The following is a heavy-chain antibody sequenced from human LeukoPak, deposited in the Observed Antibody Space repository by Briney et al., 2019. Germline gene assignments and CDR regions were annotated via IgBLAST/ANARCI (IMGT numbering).Heavy chain of an antibody. J-gene: IGHJ4*02. CDR1: GGSISSYQ. CDR2: ISYSGFT. V-gene: IGHV4-59*08. Sequence: PSETLSLTCTVSGGSISSYQWSWIRQPPGKGLEWIGYISYSGFTNYNPSLKSRVTISLDTSKNQFSLKLTSVTAADTSVYYCAGHHPRNTVDFWGQGTLVTVSS. CDR3: AGHHPRNTVDF. D-gene: IGHD2/OR15-2a*01.